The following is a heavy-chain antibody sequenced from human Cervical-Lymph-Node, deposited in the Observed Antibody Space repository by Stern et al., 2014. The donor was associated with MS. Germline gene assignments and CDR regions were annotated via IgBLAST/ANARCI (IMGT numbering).Heavy chain of an antibody. J-gene: IGHJ4*02. CDR3: AREITPSADGRSGYYPYFDY. CDR2: INLSSGGT. Sequence: QVQLVQSGAEVKKPGASVKASCKASGDTFTNYYIHWVRQAPGQGLEWMGIINLSSGGTNYAQKFQGRVAMSRDTSTSSVYLELSSLKSEDTAVYFCAREITPSADGRSGYYPYFDYWGQGTLVTVSS. CDR1: GDTFTNYY. V-gene: IGHV1-46*01. D-gene: IGHD3-3*01.